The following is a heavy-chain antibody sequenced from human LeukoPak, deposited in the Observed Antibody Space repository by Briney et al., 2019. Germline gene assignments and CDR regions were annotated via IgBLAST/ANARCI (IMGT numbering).Heavy chain of an antibody. Sequence: PGGSLRLSCAASGFTFSSYSMNWVRQAPGKGLEWVSATIGSGGNTYYSDSVKGRFTISRDNSKNTLYLQMNSLRAEDTAVYYCAKGPTYSTGYYFDYWGQGTLVTVSS. D-gene: IGHD2-8*02. J-gene: IGHJ4*02. CDR3: AKGPTYSTGYYFDY. CDR2: TIGSGGNT. V-gene: IGHV3-23*01. CDR1: GFTFSSYS.